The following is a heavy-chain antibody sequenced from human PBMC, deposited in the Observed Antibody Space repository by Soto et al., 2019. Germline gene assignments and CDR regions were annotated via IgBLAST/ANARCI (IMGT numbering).Heavy chain of an antibody. CDR3: AREGGYSGYGPFDY. CDR1: GFTVSSNY. D-gene: IGHD5-12*01. CDR2: IYSGGST. Sequence: QPGGSLRLSCAASGFTVSSNYMSWVRQAPGKGLEWVSVIYSGGSTYYADSVKGRFTISRDNSKNTLYLQMNSLRAEDTAVYYCAREGGYSGYGPFDYWGQGTLVTVSS. J-gene: IGHJ4*02. V-gene: IGHV3-66*01.